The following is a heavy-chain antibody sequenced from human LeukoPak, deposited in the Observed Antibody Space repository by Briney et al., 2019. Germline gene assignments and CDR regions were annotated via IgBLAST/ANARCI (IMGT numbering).Heavy chain of an antibody. V-gene: IGHV5-51*01. CDR2: IYPGDSDT. CDR1: GYSFTNYW. J-gene: IGHJ4*02. Sequence: GESLKISCKGSGYSFTNYWIGWVRQMPGKGLEWMGVIYPGDSDTRYSPSFQGQVTISADKSISTAYLQWSSLEASDTAMYYCARRACPSCEAYHFDYWGQGTLVTVSS. CDR3: ARRACPSCEAYHFDY. D-gene: IGHD2-2*01.